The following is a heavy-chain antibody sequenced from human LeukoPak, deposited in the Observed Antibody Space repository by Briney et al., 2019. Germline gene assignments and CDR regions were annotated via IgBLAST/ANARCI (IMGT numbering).Heavy chain of an antibody. J-gene: IGHJ6*03. D-gene: IGHD3-10*01. V-gene: IGHV4-4*07. CDR3: ARDTGYGSGMWRYYYYYYMDV. CDR1: GGSISSYC. Sequence: SETLSLTCTVSGGSISSYCWSWIRQPAGKGLEWIGRIYTSGSTNYNPSLKSRVTMSVDTSKNQFSLKLSSVTAADTAVYYCARDTGYGSGMWRYYYYYYMDVWGKGTTVTVSS. CDR2: IYTSGST.